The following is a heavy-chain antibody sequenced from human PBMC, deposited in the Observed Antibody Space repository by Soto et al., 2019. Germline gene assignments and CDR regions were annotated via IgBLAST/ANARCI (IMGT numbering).Heavy chain of an antibody. Sequence: PSETLSLTCTVPGGSISSGDYYWSWIRQPPGKGLEWIGYIYYSGSTYYNPSLKSRVTISVDTSKNQFSLKLSSVTAADTAVYYCARANDFWSGYGYYGMDVWGQGTTVTVSS. D-gene: IGHD3-3*01. CDR1: GGSISSGDYY. CDR3: ARANDFWSGYGYYGMDV. CDR2: IYYSGST. V-gene: IGHV4-30-4*01. J-gene: IGHJ6*02.